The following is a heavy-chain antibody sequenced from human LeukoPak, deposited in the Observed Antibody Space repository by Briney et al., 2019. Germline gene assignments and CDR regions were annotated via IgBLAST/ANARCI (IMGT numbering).Heavy chain of an antibody. CDR1: GYTFTDYY. Sequence: ASVKISCKLSGYTFTDYYMHWVQQAPGKGLEWMGLVDPEGGETIYAEKFQGRVTITADTSTDTAYMELSSLRSEDTAVYYCATSVLLWFGEDYWGQGTLVTVSS. CDR3: ATSVLLWFGEDY. J-gene: IGHJ4*02. V-gene: IGHV1-69-2*01. CDR2: VDPEGGET. D-gene: IGHD3-10*01.